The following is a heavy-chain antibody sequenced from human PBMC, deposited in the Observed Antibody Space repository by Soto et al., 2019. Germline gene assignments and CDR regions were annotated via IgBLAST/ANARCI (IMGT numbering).Heavy chain of an antibody. V-gene: IGHV1-69*13. J-gene: IGHJ6*02. D-gene: IGHD6-6*01. CDR2: IIPIFGTA. CDR1: GGTFSSYA. Sequence: GASVKVSCKASGGTFSSYAISWVRLAPGQGLEWMGGIIPIFGTANYAQKFQGRVTITADESTSTAYMELSSLRSEDTAVYYCARGASKGAARLRYYYGMDVWGQGTTVTVSS. CDR3: ARGASKGAARLRYYYGMDV.